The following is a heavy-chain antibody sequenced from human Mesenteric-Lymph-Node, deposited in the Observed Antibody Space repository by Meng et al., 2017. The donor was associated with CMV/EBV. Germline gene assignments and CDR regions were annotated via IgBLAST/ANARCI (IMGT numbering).Heavy chain of an antibody. Sequence: ASGFTVSNYAMNWGRQAPGKGLEWVSAISGSGGFTDYADSVKGRCTISRKNSQNTLFLQMNSLRAEDTALYYCAKRRWDTVTTFLDYWGQGTLVTVSS. V-gene: IGHV3-23*01. J-gene: IGHJ4*02. CDR1: GFTVSNYA. CDR3: AKRRWDTVTTFLDY. CDR2: ISGSGGFT. D-gene: IGHD4-11*01.